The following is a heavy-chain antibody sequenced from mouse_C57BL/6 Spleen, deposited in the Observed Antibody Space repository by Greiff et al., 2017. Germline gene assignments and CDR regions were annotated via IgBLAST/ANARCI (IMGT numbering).Heavy chain of an antibody. V-gene: IGHV1-61*01. D-gene: IGHD3-2*02. Sequence: VQLQQPGAELVRPGSSVKLSCKASGYTFTSYWMDWVKQRPGQGLEWIGNIYPSDSETHYNQKFKDKATFTVDKSSSTAYMQLSSLTSEDSAVYYWARWTAQATGYAMDYWGQGTSVTVSS. CDR3: ARWTAQATGYAMDY. CDR1: GYTFTSYW. CDR2: IYPSDSET. J-gene: IGHJ4*01.